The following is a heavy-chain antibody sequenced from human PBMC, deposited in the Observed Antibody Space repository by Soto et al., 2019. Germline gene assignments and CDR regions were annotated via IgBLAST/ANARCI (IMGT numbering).Heavy chain of an antibody. J-gene: IGHJ6*02. CDR1: GGTFSSYA. CDR2: IIPIFGTA. Sequence: SSVKPSCKASGGTFSSYAISWVRQAPGQGLEWMGGIIPIFGTANYAQKFQGRVTITADKSTSTAYMELSSLRSEDTAVYYCAREGVVGSIDYHYDVMDVSGQSSTVIVSS. CDR3: AREGVVGSIDYHYDVMDV. V-gene: IGHV1-69*06. D-gene: IGHD2-15*01.